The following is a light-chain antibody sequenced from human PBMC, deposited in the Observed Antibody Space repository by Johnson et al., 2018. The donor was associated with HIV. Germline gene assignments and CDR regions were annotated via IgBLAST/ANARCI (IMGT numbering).Light chain of an antibody. Sequence: QSVLTQPPSVSAAPGQKVTISCSGSSSNIGNNHVSWYQQFPGAAPKLLIYENNKRPSGIPDRFSGSKSGTSATLGITGLQAGDEGDHDCGTWDSSLITGAVVRTVTRVTIL. V-gene: IGLV1-51*02. CDR3: GTWDSSLITGAV. J-gene: IGLJ1*01. CDR2: ENN. CDR1: SSNIGNNH.